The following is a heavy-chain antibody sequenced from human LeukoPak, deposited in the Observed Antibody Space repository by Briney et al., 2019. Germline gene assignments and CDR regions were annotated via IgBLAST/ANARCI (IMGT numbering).Heavy chain of an antibody. V-gene: IGHV4-59*12. Sequence: PSETLSLTCTVSGGSISSYYWSWIRQPPGKGLEWIGYIYYSGSTSYNPSLKSRVTISIDTSKNQFSLKLSSVTAADTAVYYCAREVVAAAEVDYWGQGILVIVSS. D-gene: IGHD6-13*01. CDR3: AREVVAAAEVDY. CDR1: GGSISSYY. CDR2: IYYSGST. J-gene: IGHJ4*02.